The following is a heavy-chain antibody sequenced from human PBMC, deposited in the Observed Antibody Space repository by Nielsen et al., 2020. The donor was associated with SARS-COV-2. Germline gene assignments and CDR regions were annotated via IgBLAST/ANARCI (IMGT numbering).Heavy chain of an antibody. CDR2: ISYDGSNK. V-gene: IGHV3-30-3*01. CDR1: GFTFSSYA. D-gene: IGHD3-10*01. J-gene: IGHJ4*02. CDR3: ARDNGYYGSGSENFDY. Sequence: GGSLRLSCAASGFTFSSYAMHWVRQAPGKGLEWVAVISYDGSNKYYADSVKGRFTISRDNSKNTLYLQMNSLRAEDTAVYYCARDNGYYGSGSENFDYWGQGTLVTVSS.